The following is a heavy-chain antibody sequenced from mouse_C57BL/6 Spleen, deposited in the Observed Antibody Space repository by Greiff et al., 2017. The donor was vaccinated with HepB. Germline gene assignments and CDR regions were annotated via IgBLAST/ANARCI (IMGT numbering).Heavy chain of an antibody. CDR3: ARGRLASYAMDY. Sequence: QVQLKQSGAELVKPGASVKISCKASGYAFSSYWMNWVKQRPGKGLEWIGQIYPGDGDTNYNGKFKGKATLTADKSSSTAYMQLSSLTSEDSAVYFCARGRLASYAMDYWGQRTSVTVSS. CDR1: GYAFSSYW. V-gene: IGHV1-80*01. J-gene: IGHJ4*01. D-gene: IGHD3-2*02. CDR2: IYPGDGDT.